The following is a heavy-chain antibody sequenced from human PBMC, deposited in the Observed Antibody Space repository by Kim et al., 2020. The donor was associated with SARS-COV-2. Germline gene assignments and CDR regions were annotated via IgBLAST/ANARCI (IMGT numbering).Heavy chain of an antibody. V-gene: IGHV1-3*01. CDR1: GHFFTRDS. Sequence: ASVKVSCKTSGHFFTRDSIHWVRQAPGQGLEWMGGIDCGNGNTIYSQKFQGRVTFTTDTSASTAYMELSFLRSEDSAVYYCLGGVYFDYWGKGTLVTVSS. CDR3: LGGVYFDY. D-gene: IGHD3-16*01. CDR2: IDCGNGNT. J-gene: IGHJ4*02.